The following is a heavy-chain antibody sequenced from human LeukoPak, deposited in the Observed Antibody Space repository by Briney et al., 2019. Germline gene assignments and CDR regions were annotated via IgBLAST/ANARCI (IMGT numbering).Heavy chain of an antibody. V-gene: IGHV1-2*02. J-gene: IGHJ6*02. CDR3: ARDQVHGDYVVFYYYYGMDV. D-gene: IGHD4-17*01. CDR2: INPNSGGT. Sequence: ASVKVSCKASGYTFTGYYMHWVRQAPGQGLEWMGWINPNSGGTNYAQKFQGRVTMTRDTSISTAYMELSRLRSDDTAVYYYARDQVHGDYVVFYYYYGMDVWGQGTTVTVSS. CDR1: GYTFTGYY.